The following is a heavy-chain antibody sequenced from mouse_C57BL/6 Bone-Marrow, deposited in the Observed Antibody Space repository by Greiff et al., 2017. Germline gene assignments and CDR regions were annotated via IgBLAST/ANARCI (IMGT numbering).Heavy chain of an antibody. CDR3: ARKDWDDYAMDY. V-gene: IGHV1-69*01. Sequence: VQLQQPGAELVMPGASVKLSCKASGYTFTSYWMHWVKQRPGKGLEWIGEIDPSDSYTNYNQKFKGKSTLTVDKSSSTAYMQLSSLTSEDSAVYYCARKDWDDYAMDYWGQGTSVTVSS. CDR1: GYTFTSYW. CDR2: IDPSDSYT. J-gene: IGHJ4*01. D-gene: IGHD4-1*01.